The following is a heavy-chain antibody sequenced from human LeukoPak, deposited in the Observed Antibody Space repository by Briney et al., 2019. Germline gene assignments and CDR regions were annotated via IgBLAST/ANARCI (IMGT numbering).Heavy chain of an antibody. J-gene: IGHJ4*02. CDR3: ARDGAPDAHCSSSSCAIR. Sequence: GGSLRLSCAVSGFTFSSYWMNWVRQAPGKGLEWVANIKQDGSEKYYVDSVKGRFTISRDNAKNSLYLQMNSLRAEDTAVYYCARDGAPDAHCSSSSCAIRWGQGTLVTVSS. CDR2: IKQDGSEK. D-gene: IGHD2-2*01. V-gene: IGHV3-7*01. CDR1: GFTFSSYW.